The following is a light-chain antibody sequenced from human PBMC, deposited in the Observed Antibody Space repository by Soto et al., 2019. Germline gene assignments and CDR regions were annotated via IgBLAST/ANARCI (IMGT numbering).Light chain of an antibody. Sequence: QSVLTQPPSVSAARGQTVTISCSGTSSNIGNNYVSWYLHLPGTAPKLLISDNNNRPSGIPDRFSGSKSGTSATLAITGLLTGDEADYYCATWDDSLSAACFGPGTKLTVL. J-gene: IGLJ1*01. CDR1: SSNIGNNY. CDR3: ATWDDSLSAAC. V-gene: IGLV1-51*01. CDR2: DNN.